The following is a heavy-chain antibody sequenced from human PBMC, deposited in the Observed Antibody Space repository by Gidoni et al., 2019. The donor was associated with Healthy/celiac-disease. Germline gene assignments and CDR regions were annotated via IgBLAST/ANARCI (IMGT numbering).Heavy chain of an antibody. CDR3: AKARGFWYEAFDI. D-gene: IGHD6-13*01. Sequence: EVQLVESGGGLVQPGRSLRLSCAASGFTFDDYAMHWVRQAPGKGLGWVSGISWNSGSIGYADAVKGRFTISRDNAKNSLYLQMNSLRAEDTALYYCAKARGFWYEAFDIWGQGTMVTVSS. V-gene: IGHV3-9*01. CDR2: ISWNSGSI. J-gene: IGHJ3*02. CDR1: GFTFDDYA.